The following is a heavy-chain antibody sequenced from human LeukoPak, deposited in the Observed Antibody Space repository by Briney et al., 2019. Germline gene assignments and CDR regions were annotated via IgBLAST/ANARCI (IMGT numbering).Heavy chain of an antibody. Sequence: GGSPRLSCAASGFTFSSYAMHWVRQAPGKGLEWVAVISYDGSNKYYADSVKGRFTISRDNSKNTLYLQMNSLRAEDTAVYYCARDLVVPAAILGWYYYYGMDVWGQGTTVTVSS. V-gene: IGHV3-30*04. CDR3: ARDLVVPAAILGWYYYYGMDV. CDR2: ISYDGSNK. CDR1: GFTFSSYA. D-gene: IGHD2-2*01. J-gene: IGHJ6*02.